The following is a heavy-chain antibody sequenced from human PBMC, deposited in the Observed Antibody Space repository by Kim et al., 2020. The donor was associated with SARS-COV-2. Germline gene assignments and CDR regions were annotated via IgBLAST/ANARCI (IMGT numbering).Heavy chain of an antibody. J-gene: IGHJ6*02. CDR2: IYHSGST. Sequence: SETLSLTCAVSGGSISSSNWWSWVGQLPGKGLEWFGEIYHSGSTNYNPSLKSRVTISVDKSKNLYALKLSTVTAADRAVYDCARDHRVPLYSYEVYGMDVWVQVTTVTVSS. V-gene: IGHV4-4*02. CDR1: GGSISSSNW. CDR3: ARDHRVPLYSYEVYGMDV. D-gene: IGHD5-18*01.